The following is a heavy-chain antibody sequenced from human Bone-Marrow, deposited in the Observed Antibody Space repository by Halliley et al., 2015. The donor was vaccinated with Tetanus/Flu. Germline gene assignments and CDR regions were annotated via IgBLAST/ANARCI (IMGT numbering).Heavy chain of an antibody. V-gene: IGHV4-59*11. D-gene: IGHD3-22*01. CDR2: IIYTGSS. CDR1: GGSMNSHF. CDR3: AWFRFYYDSSGTDD. J-gene: IGHJ4*02. Sequence: TLSLTCTVSGGSMNSHFWSWIRQPPGKGLEWIGHIIYTGSSDYNPSLESRVTLSLDTSKNQFSLKMRSVTAADTAVYYCAWFRFYYDSSGTDDWGQGTLVPVSS.